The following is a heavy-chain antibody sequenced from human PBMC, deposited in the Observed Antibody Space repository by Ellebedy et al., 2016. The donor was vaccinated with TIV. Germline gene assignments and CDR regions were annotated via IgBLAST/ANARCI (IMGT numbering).Heavy chain of an antibody. CDR2: INTDGSSI. J-gene: IGHJ4*02. Sequence: GGSLRLSCAASGFTFSSYWMQWVRQAPGKGLVWVSRINTDGSSINYADSVKGRFTISRDNAKNTQYLQMNSLRADDTAIYYCVRGGLPAAGDHWGQGTLVTVSS. CDR3: VRGGLPAAGDH. V-gene: IGHV3-74*01. D-gene: IGHD6-13*01. CDR1: GFTFSSYW.